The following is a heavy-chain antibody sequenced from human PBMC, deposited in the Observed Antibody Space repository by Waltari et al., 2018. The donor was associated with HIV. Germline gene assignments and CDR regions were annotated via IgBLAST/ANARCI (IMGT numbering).Heavy chain of an antibody. V-gene: IGHV4-34*02. Sequence: QVQLQQWGAGLVKPSDTLSLTCAVSGGSFNNYYWNWIRQSPGKGLEWIGEINQSGRTNNNPSLESRVTMSVDTSKNQFSLKLTSMTAADSAVYYCVRQRTVTTFSYYYLDDWGKGTTVTVSS. CDR1: GGSFNNYY. CDR2: INQSGRT. D-gene: IGHD4-4*01. CDR3: VRQRTVTTFSYYYLDD. J-gene: IGHJ6*03.